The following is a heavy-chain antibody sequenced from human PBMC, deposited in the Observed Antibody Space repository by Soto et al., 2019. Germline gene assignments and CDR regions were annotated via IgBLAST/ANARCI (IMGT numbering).Heavy chain of an antibody. D-gene: IGHD5-12*01. CDR1: GFAFSDYY. J-gene: IGHJ3*02. CDR3: ARVSGGYDSTDAFDI. V-gene: IGHV3-11*05. Sequence: QVQLVESGGGLVKPGGSLRLSCAASGFAFSDYYMSWIRQAPGKGLEWVSYISSSSSYTNYADSVKGRFTISRDNAKNSLYLQMNSLRAEDTAVYYCARVSGGYDSTDAFDIWGQGTMVTVSS. CDR2: ISSSSSYT.